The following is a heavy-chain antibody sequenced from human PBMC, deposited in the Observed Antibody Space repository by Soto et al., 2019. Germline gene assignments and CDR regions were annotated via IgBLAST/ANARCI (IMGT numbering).Heavy chain of an antibody. CDR1: GGSISSGNYY. J-gene: IGHJ4*02. V-gene: IGHV4-30-4*01. CDR2: ISYSGST. D-gene: IGHD2-15*01. Sequence: SETLSLTCTVSGGSISSGNYYWSWIRQPPGKGLEWIGFISYSGSTYYSTSLKSRVTISVDTSRSQFSLNLSFVTAADTSVYYCATMGTPATGLYFFDYWGQGSLVTVSS. CDR3: ATMGTPATGLYFFDY.